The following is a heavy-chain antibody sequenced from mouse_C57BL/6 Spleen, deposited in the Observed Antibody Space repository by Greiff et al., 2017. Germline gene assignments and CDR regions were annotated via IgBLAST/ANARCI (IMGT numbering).Heavy chain of an antibody. Sequence: EVMLVESGGGLVKPGGSLKLSCAASGFTFSSYAMSWVRQTPEKRLEWVATISDGGSYTYYPDNVKGRFTISRDNAKNNLYLQMSHLKSEDTAMYYCARDPGYYGSSYRADWGQGTLVTVSA. CDR3: ARDPGYYGSSYRAD. J-gene: IGHJ3*01. V-gene: IGHV5-4*01. CDR2: ISDGGSYT. D-gene: IGHD1-1*01. CDR1: GFTFSSYA.